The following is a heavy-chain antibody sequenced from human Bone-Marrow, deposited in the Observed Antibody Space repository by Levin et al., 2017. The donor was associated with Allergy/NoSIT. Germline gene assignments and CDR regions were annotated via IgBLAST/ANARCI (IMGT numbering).Heavy chain of an antibody. J-gene: IGHJ6*02. Sequence: GGSLRLSCVASGLNFSNYALHWVRQAPGRGLEWVAVISFDGNNQYYTDSVKGRFTISRDNSKSTLYLQVNSLRAEDTALYYCARDGSTYYDILTGYYKGDDYYGMDVWGQGTSVAVSS. D-gene: IGHD3-9*01. V-gene: IGHV3-30-3*01. CDR3: ARDGSTYYDILTGYYKGDDYYGMDV. CDR1: GLNFSNYA. CDR2: ISFDGNNQ.